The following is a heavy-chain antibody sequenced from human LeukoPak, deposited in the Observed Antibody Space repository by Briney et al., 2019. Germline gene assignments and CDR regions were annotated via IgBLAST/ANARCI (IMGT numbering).Heavy chain of an antibody. J-gene: IGHJ6*02. Sequence: GGSLRLSCAASGFTFSSYGISWVRQAPGKGLEWVSGISGSGGSTYYADSVKGRFTISRDNSKNTLYLQMNSLRAEDTAVYYCAKAVSCSSTSCYRSYGMDVWGQGTTVTVSS. CDR2: ISGSGGST. CDR1: GFTFSSYG. D-gene: IGHD2-2*02. CDR3: AKAVSCSSTSCYRSYGMDV. V-gene: IGHV3-23*01.